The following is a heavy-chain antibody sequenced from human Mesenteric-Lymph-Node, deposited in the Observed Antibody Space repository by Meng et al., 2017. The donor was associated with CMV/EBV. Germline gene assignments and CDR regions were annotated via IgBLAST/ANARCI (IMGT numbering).Heavy chain of an antibody. CDR1: GYNFAKEW. J-gene: IGHJ4*02. V-gene: IGHV5-51*01. D-gene: IGHD5-24*01. Sequence: GGSLRLSCQTSGYNFAKEWIAWVRQMPGKGLEWMGLAYGGDSDAGLSPPLLGQVVISADKSISTAYLQLISLKASDTAVYYCARNHKDGYYDHWGQGTLVTVSS. CDR3: ARNHKDGYYDH. CDR2: AYGGDSDA.